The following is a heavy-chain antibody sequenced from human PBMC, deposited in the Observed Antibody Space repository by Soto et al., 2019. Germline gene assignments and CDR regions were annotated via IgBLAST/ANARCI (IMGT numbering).Heavy chain of an antibody. CDR1: GYTFTSFW. D-gene: IGHD1-26*01. CDR3: VRQRVGGSADPSWSEH. Sequence: PGESLKISCSTSGYTFTSFWISWVRQVPGKGLEWMGNIDPSSSHTTYSPSFRGHVTISTDNTFATAYLQWSSLRATDTAIYYCVRQRVGGSADPSWSEHWGLGTLVTVSS. V-gene: IGHV5-10-1*01. J-gene: IGHJ4*02. CDR2: IDPSSSHT.